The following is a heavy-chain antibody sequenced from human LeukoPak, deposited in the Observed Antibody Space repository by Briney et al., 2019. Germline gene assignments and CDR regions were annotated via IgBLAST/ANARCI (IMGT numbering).Heavy chain of an antibody. D-gene: IGHD6-13*01. J-gene: IGHJ2*01. CDR2: INPNSGGT. CDR1: GYTFTGYY. CDR3: ARAGRQQLPYWYFDL. Sequence: ASVKVSCKASGYTFTGYYMHWVRQAPGQGLEWMGWINPNSGGTNYAQKFQGRVTMTRDTSISTAYMELSRLRSDDTAVYYCARAGRQQLPYWYFDLWGRGTLVTVSS. V-gene: IGHV1-2*02.